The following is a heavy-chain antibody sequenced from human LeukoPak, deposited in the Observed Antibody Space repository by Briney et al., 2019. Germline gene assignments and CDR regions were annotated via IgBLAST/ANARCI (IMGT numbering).Heavy chain of an antibody. CDR3: ARHGASGSYLYYFGY. CDR2: IYYSGSP. CDR1: GGSINSYY. J-gene: IGHJ4*02. D-gene: IGHD1-26*01. V-gene: IGHV4-59*08. Sequence: SDPLSLTCSVPGGSINSYYRSWIRQTPAKGLEGMGYIYYSGSPNYNPSLKSRVTISVDPSKHQFSLKLSSVTAADTAVYFCARHGASGSYLYYFGYWGQGTLVTVSS.